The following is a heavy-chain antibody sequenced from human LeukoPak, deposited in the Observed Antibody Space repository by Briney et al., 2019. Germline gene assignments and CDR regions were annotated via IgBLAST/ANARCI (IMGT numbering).Heavy chain of an antibody. CDR2: MNPNSGNT. CDR1: GYTFTSYD. J-gene: IGHJ4*02. D-gene: IGHD6-13*01. Sequence: ASVKVSCKASGYTFTSYDINWVRQATGQGLEWMGWMNPNSGNTGYAQKFQGRATMTRNTSISTAYMELSSLRSEDTAVYYCARGTEYSSSSSWDFDYWGQGTLVTVSS. CDR3: ARGTEYSSSSSWDFDY. V-gene: IGHV1-8*01.